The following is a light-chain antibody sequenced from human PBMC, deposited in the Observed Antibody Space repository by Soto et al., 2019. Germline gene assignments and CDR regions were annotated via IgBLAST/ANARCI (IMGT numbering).Light chain of an antibody. Sequence: QSALTQPPSASGSPGQSVTISCTGTSSDVGGYNFVSWYQQHPGKAPKLMIYEVSERPSGVPDRFSGSKSGNTASLTVSGLQAEDEGDYSGSSFAGSNIVVFGGGTKLTVL. CDR1: SSDVGGYNF. V-gene: IGLV2-8*01. J-gene: IGLJ2*01. CDR3: SSFAGSNIVV. CDR2: EVS.